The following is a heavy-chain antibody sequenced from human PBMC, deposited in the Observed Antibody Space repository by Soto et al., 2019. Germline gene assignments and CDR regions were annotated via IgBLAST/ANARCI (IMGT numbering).Heavy chain of an antibody. Sequence: SETLSLTCAVHGGSFSDYYWSWIRQPPGKGLEWIGEINYSGRTNYNPSLKSRVTMSVDRSKNQFSLKLSSVTAADTAVYFCVRGVLSWGQGTLVTVSS. J-gene: IGHJ1*01. V-gene: IGHV4-34*01. CDR3: VRGVLS. CDR1: GGSFSDYY. D-gene: IGHD3-10*01. CDR2: INYSGRT.